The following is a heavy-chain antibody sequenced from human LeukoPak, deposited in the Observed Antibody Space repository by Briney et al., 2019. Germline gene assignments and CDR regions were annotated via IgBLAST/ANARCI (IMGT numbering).Heavy chain of an antibody. J-gene: IGHJ3*02. D-gene: IGHD3-10*01. Sequence: EGSLRLSCAASGFTVSSNYMSWVRQAPGKGLEWVSVIYSGGITYYADSVKGRFSISRDNSKNTLYLHMNSLRAEDTAVYYCAKAGGSGSYYKPVSLDIWGQGTMVTVSS. CDR1: GFTVSSNY. CDR3: AKAGGSGSYYKPVSLDI. CDR2: IYSGGIT. V-gene: IGHV3-53*01.